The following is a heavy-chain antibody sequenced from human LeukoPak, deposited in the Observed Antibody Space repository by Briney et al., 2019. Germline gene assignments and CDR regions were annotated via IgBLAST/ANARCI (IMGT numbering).Heavy chain of an antibody. Sequence: GGSLRLSCAASGFTFSSYSMNWVRQAPGKGLEWVSSISSSSSYIYYADSVKGRFTISRNNAKNSLYLQMNSLRAEDTAVYYCARSIAVAGRDHYYGMDVWGQGTTVTVFS. CDR3: ARSIAVAGRDHYYGMDV. V-gene: IGHV3-21*01. D-gene: IGHD6-19*01. CDR2: ISSSSSYI. CDR1: GFTFSSYS. J-gene: IGHJ6*02.